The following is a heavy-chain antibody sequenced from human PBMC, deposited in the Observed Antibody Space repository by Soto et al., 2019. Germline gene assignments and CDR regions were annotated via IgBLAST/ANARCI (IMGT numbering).Heavy chain of an antibody. CDR2: ISYDGSNK. J-gene: IGHJ6*02. Sequence: GGSLRLSCAASGFTFSSYGMHWVRQAPGKGLEWVAVISYDGSNKYYADPVKGRFTISRDNSKNTLYLQMNSLRAEDTAVYYCATGRTRNYYYSGMDVWGQGTTVTVSS. V-gene: IGHV3-30*03. CDR3: ATGRTRNYYYSGMDV. CDR1: GFTFSSYG.